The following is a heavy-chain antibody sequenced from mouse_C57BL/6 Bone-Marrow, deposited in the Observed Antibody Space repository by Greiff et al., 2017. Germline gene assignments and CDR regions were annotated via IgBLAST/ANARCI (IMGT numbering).Heavy chain of an antibody. V-gene: IGHV5-17*01. J-gene: IGHJ4*01. Sequence: EVKVEESGGGLVKPGGSLKLSCAASGFTFSDYGMHWVRQAPEKGLEWVAYISSGSSTIYYADTVKGRFTISRDNAKNTLFLQMTSLRSEDTAMYYCAKFPEDYWGQGTSVTVSS. CDR1: GFTFSDYG. CDR3: AKFPEDY. CDR2: ISSGSSTI.